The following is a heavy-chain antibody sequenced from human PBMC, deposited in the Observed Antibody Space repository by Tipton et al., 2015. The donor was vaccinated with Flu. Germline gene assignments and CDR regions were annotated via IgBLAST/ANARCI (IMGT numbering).Heavy chain of an antibody. CDR2: MYTSGTT. Sequence: TLSLTCTVSGGSISSFYWSWIRQPAGKGLEWIGRMYTSGTTYYNPSLKSRVAISLDTSNNQFSLKLSFVTAADTAVYYCARRHFSFDIWGQGTMVTVSS. V-gene: IGHV4-4*07. CDR3: ARRHFSFDI. CDR1: GGSISSFY. J-gene: IGHJ3*02. D-gene: IGHD2/OR15-2a*01.